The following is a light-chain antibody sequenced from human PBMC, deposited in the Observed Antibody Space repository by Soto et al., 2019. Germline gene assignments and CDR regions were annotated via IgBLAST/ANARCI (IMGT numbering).Light chain of an antibody. Sequence: QPVLTQPPSASGTPGQRVTLSCSGSSSNIGSNSVNWYQQLPGTAPKVVIYDNHQRPSGVPDRFSGSKSGTSASLGISGLQPEDEADYYCASWDNSLNGLVFGGGTKLTVL. CDR2: DNH. CDR1: SSNIGSNS. J-gene: IGLJ3*02. CDR3: ASWDNSLNGLV. V-gene: IGLV1-44*01.